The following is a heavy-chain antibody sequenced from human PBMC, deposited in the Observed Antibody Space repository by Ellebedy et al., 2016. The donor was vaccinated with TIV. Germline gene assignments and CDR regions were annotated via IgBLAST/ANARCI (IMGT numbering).Heavy chain of an antibody. Sequence: SETLSLXCAVSGGSMRSGPYCWSWIRQPPGKGLEWVGYINQSGRTYYNPSLRSRVTMSVDTSKNQLSLKVRSVTAADTAIYYCARMTSRGFSTPAFWGQGTLVTVSS. D-gene: IGHD6-19*01. CDR3: ARMTSRGFSTPAF. V-gene: IGHV4-30-2*01. J-gene: IGHJ4*02. CDR2: INQSGRT. CDR1: GGSMRSGPYC.